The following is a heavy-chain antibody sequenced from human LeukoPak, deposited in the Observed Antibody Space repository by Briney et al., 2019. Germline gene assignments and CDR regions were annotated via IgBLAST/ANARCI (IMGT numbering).Heavy chain of an antibody. V-gene: IGHV3-30*18. CDR3: AKLWNEVGVPIY. J-gene: IGHJ4*02. D-gene: IGHD1-26*01. CDR1: GFTFSRYG. Sequence: QAGGSLRLSCAASGFTFSRYGMHWVRQAPGKGLEWVAVISYDGRNKYYADSVKGRFTISRDNSKNTLYLQMNSLRPEDTAVYYCAKLWNEVGVPIYWGQGTLVTVSS. CDR2: ISYDGRNK.